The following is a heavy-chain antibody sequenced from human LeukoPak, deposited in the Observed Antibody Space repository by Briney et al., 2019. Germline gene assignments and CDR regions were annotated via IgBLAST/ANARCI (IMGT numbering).Heavy chain of an antibody. CDR3: ARGPPPETMTTVTYFDY. D-gene: IGHD4-17*01. CDR2: ISRNSGGT. J-gene: IGHJ4*02. CDR1: GYTFTGYY. Sequence: ASVKVSCKASGYTFTGYYMHWVRQAPGQGLEWMGWISRNSGGTNYAQKFQGRVTITTDESTSTAYMELSSLRSEDTAVYYCARGPPPETMTTVTYFDYWGQGTLVTVSS. V-gene: IGHV1-2*02.